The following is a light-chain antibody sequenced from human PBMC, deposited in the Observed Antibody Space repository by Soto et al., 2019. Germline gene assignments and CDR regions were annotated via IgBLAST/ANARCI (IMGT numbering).Light chain of an antibody. CDR2: AAS. V-gene: IGKV1-5*01. CDR1: QSISSW. J-gene: IGKJ1*01. Sequence: DIQMTQSPSTLSASVGDRVTITCRASQSISSWLAWYQQKPGKAPKLLIYAASSLESGVPSRFSGSRSRTDFTLTISSLQPDDFATYYCQHYNSNPWTFGQGTKVEVK. CDR3: QHYNSNPWT.